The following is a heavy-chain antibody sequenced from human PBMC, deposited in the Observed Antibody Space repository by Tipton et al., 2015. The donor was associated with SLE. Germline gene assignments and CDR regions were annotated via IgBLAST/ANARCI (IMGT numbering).Heavy chain of an antibody. CDR1: GGSISSGSYY. Sequence: LSLTCTVSGGSISSGSYYWSWIRQPAGKGLEWIGYIYTSGSTNYNPSLKSRVTISVDTSKNQFSLKLSSVTAADTAVYYCAREGGSSGFSYYFDYWGQGTLVTVSS. J-gene: IGHJ4*02. CDR2: IYTSGST. D-gene: IGHD6-19*01. V-gene: IGHV4-61*09. CDR3: AREGGSSGFSYYFDY.